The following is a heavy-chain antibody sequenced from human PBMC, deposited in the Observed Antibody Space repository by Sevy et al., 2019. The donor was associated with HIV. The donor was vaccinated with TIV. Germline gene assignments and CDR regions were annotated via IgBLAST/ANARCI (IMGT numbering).Heavy chain of an antibody. J-gene: IGHJ4*02. CDR1: GYTFTGQY. Sequence: ASVKVSCKASGYTFTGQYIHWVRQAPGQGLEWMGWINPNSGGTYFAKKFQDSVTTTTDTSVNTAYMELRSLRFDDTAVYYCARMGDYYDSSGYYPLKFWGQGTLVTVSS. V-gene: IGHV1-2*02. CDR3: ARMGDYYDSSGYYPLKF. D-gene: IGHD3-22*01. CDR2: INPNSGGT.